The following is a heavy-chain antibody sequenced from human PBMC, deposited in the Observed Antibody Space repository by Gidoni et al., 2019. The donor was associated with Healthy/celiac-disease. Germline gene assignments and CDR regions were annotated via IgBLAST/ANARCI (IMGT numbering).Heavy chain of an antibody. CDR1: GLTFSNAW. CDR3: TTVGLYSSGWYEFDY. V-gene: IGHV3-15*07. J-gene: IGHJ4*02. CDR2: IKSKTDGGTT. Sequence: EVQLVESVGGLLQPGGSLRLSCEASGLTFSNAWMKWVRQAPGKGLEWVGRIKSKTDGGTTDYAAPVKGRFTISRDDSKNTLYLQMNSLKTEDTAVYYCTTVGLYSSGWYEFDYWGQGTLVTVSS. D-gene: IGHD6-19*01.